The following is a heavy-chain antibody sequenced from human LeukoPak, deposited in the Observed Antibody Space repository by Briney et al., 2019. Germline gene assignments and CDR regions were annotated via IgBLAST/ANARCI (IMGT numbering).Heavy chain of an antibody. CDR3: AKRGVVIRVILVGFHKEAYYFDS. Sequence: GGPLRLSCAVSGITLSNYGMSWVRQAPGKGLEWVAGISDRGGRTNYADSVKGRFTISRENSKNTLYLQMNSLRAEDTAVYFCAKRGVVIRVILVGFHKEAYYFDSWGQGALVTVSS. J-gene: IGHJ4*02. CDR1: GITLSNYG. CDR2: ISDRGGRT. V-gene: IGHV3-23*01. D-gene: IGHD3-10*01.